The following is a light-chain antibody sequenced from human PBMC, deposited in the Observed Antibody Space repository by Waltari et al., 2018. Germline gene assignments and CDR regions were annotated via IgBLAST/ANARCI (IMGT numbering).Light chain of an antibody. CDR1: QSILYSSNNKKY. CDR3: QQYYSSPYT. Sequence: IVMTQSPDSLAVSLGARATINCKSSQSILYSSNNKKYLAWYQQKPGQPPKLLIYWASTRESGVPDRFSGSGSGTDFTLTISSLQAEDVAVYYCQQYYSSPYTFGQGTKLEIK. J-gene: IGKJ2*01. CDR2: WAS. V-gene: IGKV4-1*01.